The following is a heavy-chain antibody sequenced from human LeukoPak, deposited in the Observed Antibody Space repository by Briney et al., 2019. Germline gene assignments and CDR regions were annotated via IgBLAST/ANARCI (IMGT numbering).Heavy chain of an antibody. Sequence: GGSLRLSCAASGFTFSSYDMHWVRQATGKGLEWVSAIGTAGDTYYPGSVKGRFTISRENAKNSLYLQMNSLRAGDTAVYYCARALAIAPSGLDYWGQGTLVTVSS. D-gene: IGHD6-13*01. J-gene: IGHJ4*02. V-gene: IGHV3-13*01. CDR3: ARALAIAPSGLDY. CDR2: IGTAGDT. CDR1: GFTFSSYD.